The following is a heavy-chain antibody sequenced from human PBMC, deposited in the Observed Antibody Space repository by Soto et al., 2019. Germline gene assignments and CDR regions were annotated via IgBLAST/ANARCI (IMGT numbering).Heavy chain of an antibody. J-gene: IGHJ4*02. CDR1: GGSLSGYY. D-gene: IGHD5-12*01. V-gene: IGHV4-34*01. CDR2: VKDGGHT. Sequence: QVQLQQWGAGLLKPSETLSLNCAVTGGSLSGYYWSWIRQPPGKGLEWIGEVKDGGHTNYSPSLRGRVTISSDTSSNQVSLRLNSVTAADTGVYYCARGQEGVVATHWDQGSLVTVSS. CDR3: ARGQEGVVATH.